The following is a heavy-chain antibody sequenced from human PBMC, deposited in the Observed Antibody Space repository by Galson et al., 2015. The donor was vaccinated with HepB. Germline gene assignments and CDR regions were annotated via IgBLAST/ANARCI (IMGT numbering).Heavy chain of an antibody. Sequence: SCAASGFTFSSYAMSWVRQAPGKGLEWVSAISGSGGSTYYADSVKGRFTISRDNSKNTLYLQMNSLRAEDTAVYYCAKVIAAAGTLPIDYWGQGTLVTVSS. D-gene: IGHD6-13*01. CDR2: ISGSGGST. J-gene: IGHJ4*02. CDR1: GFTFSSYA. V-gene: IGHV3-23*01. CDR3: AKVIAAAGTLPIDY.